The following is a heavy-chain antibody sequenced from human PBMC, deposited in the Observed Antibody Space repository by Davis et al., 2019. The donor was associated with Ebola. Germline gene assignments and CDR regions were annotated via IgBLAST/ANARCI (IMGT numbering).Heavy chain of an antibody. CDR1: GASFSSYY. D-gene: IGHD4-11*01. V-gene: IGHV4-34*01. Sequence: SETLSLTCAVYGASFSSYYWSSIRQPPGKGLEWIGEINHSGSTNYNPSLKSRVTISVDTSTNQFSLKLSSVTAADTAVYYCASGSNYQYYYYGMDVWGQGTTVTVSS. J-gene: IGHJ6*02. CDR3: ASGSNYQYYYYGMDV. CDR2: INHSGST.